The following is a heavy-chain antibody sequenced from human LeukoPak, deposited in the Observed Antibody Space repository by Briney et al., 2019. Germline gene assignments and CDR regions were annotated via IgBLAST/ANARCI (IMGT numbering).Heavy chain of an antibody. CDR2: ISGSGGST. CDR1: GLTFSSYA. V-gene: IGHV3-23*01. CDR3: AKVTSYYYDSSGYFDY. J-gene: IGHJ4*02. Sequence: PGGSLRLSCAASGLTFSSYAMSWVRQAPGKGLEWVSAISGSGGSTYYADSVKGRFTISRDNSKNTLYLQMNSLRAEDTAVYYCAKVTSYYYDSSGYFDYWGQGTLVTVSS. D-gene: IGHD3-22*01.